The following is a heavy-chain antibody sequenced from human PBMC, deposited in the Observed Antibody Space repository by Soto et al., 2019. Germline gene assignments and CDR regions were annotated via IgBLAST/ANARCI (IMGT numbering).Heavy chain of an antibody. D-gene: IGHD3-3*01. Sequence: QVQLVQSGAEVKKPGSSVKVSCKASGDTFSSYAISWVRQAPGQGLEWMGGIIPIFGTANYAQKFQGRVTITADESTGTADMELSSLRSEDTAVYYCARGKGHYDFWSGYYPRVNYYYYGMDVWGQGTTVTVSS. CDR3: ARGKGHYDFWSGYYPRVNYYYYGMDV. V-gene: IGHV1-69*01. CDR2: IIPIFGTA. J-gene: IGHJ6*02. CDR1: GDTFSSYA.